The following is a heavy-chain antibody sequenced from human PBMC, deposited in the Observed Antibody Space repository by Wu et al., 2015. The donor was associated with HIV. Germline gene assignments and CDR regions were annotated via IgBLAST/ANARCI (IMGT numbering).Heavy chain of an antibody. Sequence: QVQLVQSGAEVKKPGASVKVSCKASGYTFTGYYMHWVRQAPGQGLEWMGWINPNSGGTNYAQKFQGRVTMTRDTSISTAYMELSRLRSDDTAVYYCARDRIGLSTGSGAFDIWGQGTMVTVSS. D-gene: IGHD6-25*01. CDR3: ARDRIGLSTGSGAFDI. CDR1: GYTFTGYY. CDR2: INPNSGGT. J-gene: IGHJ3*02. V-gene: IGHV1-2*02.